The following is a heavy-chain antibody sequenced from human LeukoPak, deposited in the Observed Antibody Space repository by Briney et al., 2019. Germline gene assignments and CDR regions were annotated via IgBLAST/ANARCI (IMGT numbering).Heavy chain of an antibody. CDR3: AKDPHSTSYYYRSFDD. D-gene: IGHD3-22*01. Sequence: GGSLRLSCAASGFTFSSYSMNWVRQAPGKGLEWVSYISTSSSIIYYADSVKGRFTISRDNSKNTLYLQMNSLRAEDTAIYYCAKDPHSTSYYYRSFDDWGQGTLVTVSS. CDR2: ISTSSSII. J-gene: IGHJ4*02. CDR1: GFTFSSYS. V-gene: IGHV3-48*01.